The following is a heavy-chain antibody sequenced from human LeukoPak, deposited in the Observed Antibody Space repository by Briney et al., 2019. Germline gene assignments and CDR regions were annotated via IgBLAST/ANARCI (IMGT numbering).Heavy chain of an antibody. CDR2: INSDGSST. CDR3: ASLTVPTAFDI. Sequence: PGGSLRLSCAASGFTFSSYWMHWVRQAPGKGLVWVSRINSDGSSTSYADSVKGRFTISRDNAKNTLYLQMNRLRAEDTAVYYCASLTVPTAFDIWGQETMVTVSS. CDR1: GFTFSSYW. D-gene: IGHD4-11*01. J-gene: IGHJ3*02. V-gene: IGHV3-74*01.